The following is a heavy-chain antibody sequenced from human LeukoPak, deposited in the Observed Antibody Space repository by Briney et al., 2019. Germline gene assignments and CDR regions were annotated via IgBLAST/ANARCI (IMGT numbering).Heavy chain of an antibody. CDR1: GYTFTSYA. CDR2: INAGNGNT. D-gene: IGHD2-2*01. Sequence: GASVKVSCTASGYTFTSYAMHWVRQAPGQRLEWMGWINAGNGNTKYSQKFQGRVTITRDTSASTAYVELSSLRSEDTAVYYCARDSLYCSSTSCYAAYYYGMDVWGQGTTVTVSS. J-gene: IGHJ6*02. CDR3: ARDSLYCSSTSCYAAYYYGMDV. V-gene: IGHV1-3*01.